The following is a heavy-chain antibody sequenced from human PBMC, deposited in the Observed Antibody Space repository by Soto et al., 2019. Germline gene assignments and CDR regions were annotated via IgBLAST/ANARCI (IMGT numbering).Heavy chain of an antibody. CDR3: ATLMQGIAVASDY. V-gene: IGHV3-30*03. D-gene: IGHD6-19*01. CDR2: ISYDGSNK. Sequence: GGSLRLSCAASGFTFSSYGMHWVRQAPGKGLEWVAVISYDGSNKYYADSVKGRFTISRDNSKNTLYLQMNSLRAEDTAVYYCATLMQGIAVASDYWGQGTLVTVSS. CDR1: GFTFSSYG. J-gene: IGHJ4*02.